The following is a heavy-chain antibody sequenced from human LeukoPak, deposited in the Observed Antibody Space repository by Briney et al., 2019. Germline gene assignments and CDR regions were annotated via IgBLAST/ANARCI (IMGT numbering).Heavy chain of an antibody. CDR1: GGSITPFY. CDR2: IYYSGST. D-gene: IGHD1-1*01. Sequence: SETLSLTCTVSGGSITPFYWTWIRQPPGRGLEWIGYIYYSGSTNYNPSLKSRVTISVDTTKNQFSLKLSSVTPADTAMYYRARVSDWNDFDYWGQGTLVTVSS. J-gene: IGHJ4*02. V-gene: IGHV4-59*01. CDR3: ARVSDWNDFDY.